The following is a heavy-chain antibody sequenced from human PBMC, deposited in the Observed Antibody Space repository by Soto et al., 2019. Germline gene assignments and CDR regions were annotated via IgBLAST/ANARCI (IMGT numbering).Heavy chain of an antibody. V-gene: IGHV3-74*01. J-gene: IGHJ6*02. D-gene: IGHD2-8*01. CDR2: VNTDGSST. Sequence: PGWSLRLSCAACGFSFRNYWMHWVRQAPGKGLGWVSRVNTDGSSTSYAASVKGRFTISRDNAKNTLYLQMSSLRAEDTAVYYCARDLWHNGVSLDVWGQGTTVTVSS. CDR3: ARDLWHNGVSLDV. CDR1: GFSFRNYW.